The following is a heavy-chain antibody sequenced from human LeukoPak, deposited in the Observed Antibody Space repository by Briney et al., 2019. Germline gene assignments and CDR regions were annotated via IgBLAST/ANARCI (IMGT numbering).Heavy chain of an antibody. J-gene: IGHJ4*02. CDR3: ARDREWLRWYFDY. CDR2: IYYSGST. CDR1: GGSISSYY. Sequence: SETLSLTCTVSGGSISSYYWSWIRQPPGKGLEWIGYIYYSGSTNYNPSLKSRVTISVDTSKNQFSLKLSSVTAADTAVYYCARDREWLRWYFDYWGQGALVTVSS. D-gene: IGHD5-12*01. V-gene: IGHV4-59*01.